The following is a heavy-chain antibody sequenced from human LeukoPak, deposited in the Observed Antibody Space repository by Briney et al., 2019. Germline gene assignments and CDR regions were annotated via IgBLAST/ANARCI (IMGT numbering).Heavy chain of an antibody. J-gene: IGHJ4*02. D-gene: IGHD3-3*01. CDR3: ARDRDLWSGYYDFDY. CDR2: INPNSGGT. V-gene: IGHV1-2*02. Sequence: ASVKVSCKASGYTFTGYYMHWVRQAPGQGPEWMGWINPNSGGTNYAQKFRGRVTMTRDTSISTAYMELSRLRSDDTAVYYCARDRDLWSGYYDFDYWGQGTLVTVSS. CDR1: GYTFTGYY.